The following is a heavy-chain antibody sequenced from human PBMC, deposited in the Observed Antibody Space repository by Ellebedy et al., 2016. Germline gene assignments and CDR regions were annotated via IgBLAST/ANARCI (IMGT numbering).Heavy chain of an antibody. Sequence: LRLSXAVYGGSFSGYYWSWIRQPPGKGLEWIGEINHSGSTNYNPSLKSRVTISVDTSKNQFSLKLSSVTAADTAVYYCARFGRDPWGPYCSSTSCYKVLPNWFNPWGQGTLVTVSS. CDR3: ARFGRDPWGPYCSSTSCYKVLPNWFNP. CDR2: INHSGST. D-gene: IGHD2-2*02. V-gene: IGHV4-34*09. CDR1: GGSFSGYY. J-gene: IGHJ5*02.